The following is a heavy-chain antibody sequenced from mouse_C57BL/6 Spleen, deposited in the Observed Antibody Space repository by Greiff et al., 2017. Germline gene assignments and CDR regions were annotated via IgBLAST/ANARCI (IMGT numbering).Heavy chain of an antibody. V-gene: IGHV1-61*01. CDR1: GYTFTSYW. CDR2: IYPSDSET. CDR3: ARHGLGRYYFDY. D-gene: IGHD3-1*01. Sequence: QVQLQQPGAELVRPGSSVKLSCKASGYTFTSYWMDWVKQRPGQGLEWIGNIYPSDSETHYNQKFKDKATLTVDKSSSTAYMQLSSLTSEDSAVYYCARHGLGRYYFDYWGQGTTLTVSS. J-gene: IGHJ2*01.